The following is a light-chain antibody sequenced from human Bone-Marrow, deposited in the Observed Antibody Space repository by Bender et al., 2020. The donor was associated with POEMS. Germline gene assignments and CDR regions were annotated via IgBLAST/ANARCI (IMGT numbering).Light chain of an antibody. Sequence: QSVLTQPPSVSGAPGQTGTISCTGTSSNMGAGYGVNWYQQLPGTAPKILIYNNNKRPSRVPDRISCSKSGTSASLAITWLQAEAEADYYCQSYDIRLSGWVFGGGTKLTAL. V-gene: IGLV1-40*01. J-gene: IGLJ3*02. CDR2: NNN. CDR1: SSNMGAGYG. CDR3: QSYDIRLSGWV.